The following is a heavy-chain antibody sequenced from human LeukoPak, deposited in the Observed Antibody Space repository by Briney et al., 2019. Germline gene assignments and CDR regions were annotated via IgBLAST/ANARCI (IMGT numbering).Heavy chain of an antibody. V-gene: IGHV3-23*01. CDR3: ARGSGSSWYFYFDY. D-gene: IGHD6-13*01. Sequence: GGTLRLSCAASGFTFSSYGMSWVRQAPGKGLEWVSAISGSGGSTYYADSVNGRFTISRDNAKNSLYLQMNSLRAEDTAVFYCARGSGSSWYFYFDYWGQGTLVTVSS. J-gene: IGHJ4*02. CDR1: GFTFSSYG. CDR2: ISGSGGST.